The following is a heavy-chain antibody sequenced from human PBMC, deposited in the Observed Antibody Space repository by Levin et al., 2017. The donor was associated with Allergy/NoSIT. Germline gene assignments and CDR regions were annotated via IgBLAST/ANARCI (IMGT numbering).Heavy chain of an antibody. CDR2: MYSTWSA. Sequence: SQTLSLTCTVSCVSICGNNYYFGWIRHPPGKGLEWIGYMYSTWSAYYTPSLKSRVTISLDTSKNQFSLTLTSVTAQDTATYFCARQEGYFGDFFAYWGRGTLVTVSS. CDR1: CVSICGNNYY. J-gene: IGHJ4*02. V-gene: IGHV4-39*01. CDR3: ARQEGYFGDFFAY. D-gene: IGHD3-10*01.